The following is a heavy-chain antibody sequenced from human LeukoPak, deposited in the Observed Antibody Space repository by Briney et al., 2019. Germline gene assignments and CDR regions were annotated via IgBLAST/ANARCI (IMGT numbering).Heavy chain of an antibody. CDR2: IKDMAHGATI. CDR1: GFTFNNAW. D-gene: IGHD1-26*01. CDR3: ARDLAISGSYYHFEDY. V-gene: IGHV3-15*07. Sequence: PGGSLRLSCVGSGFTFNNAWMNWVRQAPGKGLEWVGRIKDMAHGATIDYAAAVKGRFTLSRDDSKNTLYLQMNSLKTEDTAVYYCARDLAISGSYYHFEDYWGQGTLVTVSS. J-gene: IGHJ4*02.